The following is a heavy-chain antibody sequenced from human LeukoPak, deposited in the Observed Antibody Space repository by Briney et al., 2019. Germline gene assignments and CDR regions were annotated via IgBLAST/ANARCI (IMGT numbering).Heavy chain of an antibody. CDR3: ARDTGSSPGDY. J-gene: IGHJ4*02. CDR1: GYIFTSYG. V-gene: IGHV1-18*01. CDR2: ISTYNGDT. D-gene: IGHD1-26*01. Sequence: GASVKVSCKASGYIFTSYGITWVRQAPGQGVEWMGWISTYNGDTNYAQNLQGRVTMTTDTSTSTAYMDLRSLRSDDTAVYYCARDTGSSPGDYWGQGTLVTVSS.